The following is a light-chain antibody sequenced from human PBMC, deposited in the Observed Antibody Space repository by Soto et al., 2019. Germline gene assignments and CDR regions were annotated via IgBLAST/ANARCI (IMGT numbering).Light chain of an antibody. CDR2: DAS. J-gene: IGKJ1*01. V-gene: IGKV3-11*01. CDR3: QQRTNWPRVT. Sequence: EIVLTQSPGTLSLSPGERATLSCRASQSVSSYLAWYQQKPGQAPRLLIYDASNRATGIPARFSGSGSGTDFTRTISSLEPEDFAIYYCQQRTNWPRVTFGQGTKVDIK. CDR1: QSVSSY.